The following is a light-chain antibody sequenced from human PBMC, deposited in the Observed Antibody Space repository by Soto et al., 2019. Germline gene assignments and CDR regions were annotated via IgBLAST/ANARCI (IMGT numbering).Light chain of an antibody. Sequence: DIQMTQSPSSLSASVGDTVTITCRASQSISVHLNWYQQKGGKVPKLLIYAASNLYSGVPSRFSGRGYETDFALTISSLQPEDFAHYYCQQSYITPYTFGQGTRLEIK. CDR2: AAS. J-gene: IGKJ2*01. CDR1: QSISVH. V-gene: IGKV1-39*01. CDR3: QQSYITPYT.